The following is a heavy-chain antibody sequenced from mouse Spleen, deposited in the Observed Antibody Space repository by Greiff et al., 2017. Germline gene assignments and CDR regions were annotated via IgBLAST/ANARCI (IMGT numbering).Heavy chain of an antibody. V-gene: IGHV1-80*01. Sequence: QVQLQQSGAELVKPGASVKISCKASGYAFSSYWMNWVKQRPGKGLEWIGQIYPGDGDTNYNGKFKGKATLTADKSSSTAYMQLSSLTSEDSAVYYCTKEGDGGYYYAMDYWGQGTSVTVSS. D-gene: IGHD3-3*01. CDR2: IYPGDGDT. CDR3: TKEGDGGYYYAMDY. J-gene: IGHJ4*01. CDR1: GYAFSSYW.